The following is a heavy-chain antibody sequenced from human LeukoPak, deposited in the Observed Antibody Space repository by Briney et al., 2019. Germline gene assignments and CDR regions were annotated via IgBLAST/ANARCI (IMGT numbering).Heavy chain of an antibody. V-gene: IGHV4-34*01. CDR3: ASRTRITMVRGIGY. J-gene: IGHJ4*02. CDR2: INHSGST. D-gene: IGHD3-10*01. CDR1: GGSFSGYY. Sequence: SGTLSLTCAVYGGSFSGYYWSWIRQPPGKGLEWIGEINHSGSTNYNPSLKSRVTISVDTSKNQFSLKLSSVTAADTAVYYCASRTRITMVRGIGYWGQGTLVTVSS.